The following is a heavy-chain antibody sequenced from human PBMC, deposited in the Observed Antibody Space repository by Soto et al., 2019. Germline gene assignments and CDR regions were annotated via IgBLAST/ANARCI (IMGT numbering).Heavy chain of an antibody. D-gene: IGHD2-2*01. J-gene: IGHJ4*02. V-gene: IGHV3-23*01. Sequence: GGSLRLSCAASGFTISSYAMSWVRQTPGKGLDWVSAISGSGFTYYADSVKGRFTISRDSSKNTLYLQMDSLRAEDTAVYYCAKGGWALRIAVVPAAMYFDSWGQGTLVTVSS. CDR1: GFTISSYA. CDR2: ISGSGFT. CDR3: AKGGWALRIAVVPAAMYFDS.